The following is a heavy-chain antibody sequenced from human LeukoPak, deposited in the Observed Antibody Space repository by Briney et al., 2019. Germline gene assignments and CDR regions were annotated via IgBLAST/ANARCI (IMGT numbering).Heavy chain of an antibody. V-gene: IGHV4-30-4*01. D-gene: IGHD1-7*01. CDR3: ARDIAGTTWGWFDP. Sequence: SQTLSLTCTVSGGSISSGDYYWSWIRQPPGKGLEWIGYIYYSGSTYYNPSLKSRVTISVDTPKNQFSLKLSSVTAADTAVYYCARDIAGTTWGWFDPWGQGTLVTVSS. J-gene: IGHJ5*02. CDR1: GGSISSGDYY. CDR2: IYYSGST.